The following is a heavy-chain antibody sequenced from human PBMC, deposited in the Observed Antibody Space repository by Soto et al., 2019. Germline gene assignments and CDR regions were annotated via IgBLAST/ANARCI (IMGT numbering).Heavy chain of an antibody. Sequence: QVQLVQSGAEVKKPGASVKVSCKASGYTFTSYAMHWVRQAPGQRLEWMGWINAGNGNTKYSQKFQGRVTITRDTSASTSYMELSSLRSEDTAVYYCARGGMYSSSWFYYYYGMDFWGQGTTVTVSS. CDR1: GYTFTSYA. D-gene: IGHD6-13*01. CDR3: ARGGMYSSSWFYYYYGMDF. V-gene: IGHV1-3*01. J-gene: IGHJ6*02. CDR2: INAGNGNT.